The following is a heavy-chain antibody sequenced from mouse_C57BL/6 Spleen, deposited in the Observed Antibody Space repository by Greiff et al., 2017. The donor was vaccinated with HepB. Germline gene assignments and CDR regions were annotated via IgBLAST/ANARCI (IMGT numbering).Heavy chain of an antibody. CDR2: ISDGGSYT. D-gene: IGHD1-1*01. V-gene: IGHV5-4*03. CDR3: ARAFITTVVARAMDY. Sequence: DVMLVESGGGLVKPGGSLKLSCAASGFTFSSYAMSWVRQTPEKRLEWVATISDGGSYTYYPDNVKGRFTISRDNAKNNLYLQMSHLKSEDTAMYYCARAFITTVVARAMDYWGQGTSVTVSS. J-gene: IGHJ4*01. CDR1: GFTFSSYA.